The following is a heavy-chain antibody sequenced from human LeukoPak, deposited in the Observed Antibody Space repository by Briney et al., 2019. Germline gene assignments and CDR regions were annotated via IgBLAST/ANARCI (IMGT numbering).Heavy chain of an antibody. CDR1: GGTFISYA. V-gene: IGHV1-69*05. J-gene: IGHJ3*02. CDR3: ASRSLLGAFDI. Sequence: GASVKVSCKASGGTFISYAISWVRQAPGQGLEWMGGIIPIFGTANYAQKLQGRVTITTDESTSTAYMELSSLRSEDTAVYYCASRSLLGAFDIWGQGTMVTVSS. CDR2: IIPIFGTA.